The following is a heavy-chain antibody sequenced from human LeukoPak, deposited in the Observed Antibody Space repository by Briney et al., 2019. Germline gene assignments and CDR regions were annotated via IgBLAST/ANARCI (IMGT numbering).Heavy chain of an antibody. CDR2: IIPIFGTA. V-gene: IGHV1-69*05. CDR1: GGTFSSYA. CDR3: ARDQVDPASPPDFDY. Sequence: SVKVSCKASGGTFSSYAISWVRQAPGQGLEWMGRIIPIFGTANYAQKFQGRVTITTDESTSTAYVELCSLRSEDTAVYYCARDQVDPASPPDFDYWGQGTLVTVSS. D-gene: IGHD2-15*01. J-gene: IGHJ4*02.